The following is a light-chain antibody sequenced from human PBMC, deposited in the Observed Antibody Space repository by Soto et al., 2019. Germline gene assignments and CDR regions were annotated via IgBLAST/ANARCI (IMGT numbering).Light chain of an antibody. V-gene: IGKV3-20*01. CDR1: QSVSSSY. J-gene: IGKJ2*01. Sequence: EIVLTQSPGTLSLSPGERATLSCRASQSVSSSYLAWYQQKPGQAPRLLIYGASSRATGIPDRFSGSGSGTDFTLTISRLEPEDFAVYYYQQYGSSPYTFGQGTK. CDR3: QQYGSSPYT. CDR2: GAS.